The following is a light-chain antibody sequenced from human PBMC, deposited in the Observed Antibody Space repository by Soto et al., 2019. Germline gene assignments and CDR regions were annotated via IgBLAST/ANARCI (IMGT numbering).Light chain of an antibody. CDR2: DDS. Sequence: SYELTQPPSVSVAPGQTARITCGGNSIGRETVHWYQQEPGQAPVLVVHDDSDRPSGIPDRFSGSNSENTATLTIARVEAGDEADYYCQVWDSGRDHYVFATGTKVTVL. CDR1: SIGRET. J-gene: IGLJ1*01. CDR3: QVWDSGRDHYV. V-gene: IGLV3-21*02.